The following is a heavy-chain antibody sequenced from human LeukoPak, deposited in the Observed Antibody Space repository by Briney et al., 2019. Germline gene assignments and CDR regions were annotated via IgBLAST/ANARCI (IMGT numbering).Heavy chain of an antibody. CDR3: ARLEMGGLRYFDWLPGGGYYFDY. V-gene: IGHV3-23*01. CDR1: GFTFSSYA. Sequence: GGSLRLSCAASGFTFSSYAMSWVRQAPGEGLEWVSAISGSGGSTYYADSVKGRFTISRDNSKNTLYLQMNSLRAEDTAVYYCARLEMGGLRYFDWLPGGGYYFDYWGQGTLVTVSS. CDR2: ISGSGGST. J-gene: IGHJ4*02. D-gene: IGHD3-9*01.